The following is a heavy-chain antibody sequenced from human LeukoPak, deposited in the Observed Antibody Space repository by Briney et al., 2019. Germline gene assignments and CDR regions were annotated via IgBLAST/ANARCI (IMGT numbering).Heavy chain of an antibody. V-gene: IGHV3-7*01. J-gene: IGHJ4*02. CDR3: ARDQRASPSPADY. CDR1: GFTFSGSW. Sequence: PGGSLRLSCAASGFTFSGSWMTWVRQAPGKGLEWVANINKDGSEKYYLDSVKGRFTISRDNAKNSLYQQMNSLRAEDTAVYFCARDQRASPSPADYWGQGTLVTVSS. CDR2: INKDGSEK.